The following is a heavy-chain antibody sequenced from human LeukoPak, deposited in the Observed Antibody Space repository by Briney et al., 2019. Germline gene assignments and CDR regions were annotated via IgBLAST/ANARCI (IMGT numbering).Heavy chain of an antibody. J-gene: IGHJ6*03. CDR2: IKRKIDGGTT. CDR1: GLTFSNAW. D-gene: IGHD1-26*01. V-gene: IGHV3-15*01. Sequence: GGSLRLSCAASGLTFSNAWMSWVRQAPGKGLEWVGRIKRKIDGGTTDYAAPVKGRFTILRDDSKNTLYLQMNSLKNEDTAVYYCTTDGSYYDYYYYMDVWGKGTTVTVSS. CDR3: TTDGSYYDYYYYMDV.